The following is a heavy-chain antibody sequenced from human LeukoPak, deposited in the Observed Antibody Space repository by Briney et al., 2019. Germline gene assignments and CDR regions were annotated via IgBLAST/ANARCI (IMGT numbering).Heavy chain of an antibody. V-gene: IGHV3-30*18. Sequence: PGGSLRLSCAASGFTFSSYGMHWVRQAPGKGLEWVAVISYDGSNKYYADSVKGRLTISRDNSKNTLYLQMNSLRAEDTAVYYCAKDSRAYYYGMDVWGQGTTVTVSS. CDR1: GFTFSSYG. CDR3: AKDSRAYYYGMDV. CDR2: ISYDGSNK. J-gene: IGHJ6*02.